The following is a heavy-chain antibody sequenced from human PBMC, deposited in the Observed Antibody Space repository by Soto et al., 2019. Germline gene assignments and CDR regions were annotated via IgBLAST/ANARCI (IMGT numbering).Heavy chain of an antibody. J-gene: IGHJ4*02. CDR3: ARALRVGLTVVTPAY. CDR1: GYAFSTYL. V-gene: IGHV1-46*01. CDR2: LNPTAGRT. D-gene: IGHD3-9*01. Sequence: QVPLVQSAAEVRRPGASVKVSCRTSGYAFSTYLMHWVRQAPGQGLEWMGILNPTAGRTSYSQKFQGRVTMSSAASTSTAYMELTGLRSDDTAVYYCARALRVGLTVVTPAYWGQGTLVTVSS.